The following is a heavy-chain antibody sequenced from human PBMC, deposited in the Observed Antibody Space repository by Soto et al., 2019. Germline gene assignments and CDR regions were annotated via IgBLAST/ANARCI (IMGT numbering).Heavy chain of an antibody. CDR3: ARRGEGSSSDEYYFDY. D-gene: IGHD6-6*01. CDR2: IYYSGST. V-gene: IGHV4-31*03. CDR1: GGSISSGGYY. J-gene: IGHJ4*02. Sequence: SETLSLTCTVSGGSISSGGYYWSWIRQHPGKGLEWIGYIYYSGSTYYNPSLKSRVTISVDTSKNQFSLKLSSVTAAETAVYYCARRGEGSSSDEYYFDYWGQGTLVTVSS.